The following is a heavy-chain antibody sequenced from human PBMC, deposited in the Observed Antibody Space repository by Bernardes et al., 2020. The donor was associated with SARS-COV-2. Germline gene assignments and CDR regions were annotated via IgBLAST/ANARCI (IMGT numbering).Heavy chain of an antibody. D-gene: IGHD3-3*01. CDR1: GGSISSSSYY. CDR2: IYYSGST. V-gene: IGHV4-39*07. CDR3: ARDRESNYDFWSGSAYYYYMDV. Sequence: ETLSLTCTVSGGSISSSSYYWGWIRQPPGKGLEWIGSIYYSGSTYYNPSLKSRVTISVDTSKNQFSLKLSSVTAADTAVYYCARDRESNYDFWSGSAYYYYMDVWGKGTTVTVSS. J-gene: IGHJ6*03.